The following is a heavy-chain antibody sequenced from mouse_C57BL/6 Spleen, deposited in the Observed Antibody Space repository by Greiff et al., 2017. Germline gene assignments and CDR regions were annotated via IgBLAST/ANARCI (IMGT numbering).Heavy chain of an antibody. CDR2: ISPGDGST. CDR1: GYTFTSYD. CDR3: ARERYYFDY. J-gene: IGHJ2*01. V-gene: IGHV1-85*01. Sequence: QVQLKQSGPELVKPGASVKLSCKASGYTFTSYDINWVKQRPGQGLEWIGWISPGDGSTKYNEKFKGKATLTVDTSSSTAYMELHSLTSEDSAVYFCARERYYFDYWGQGTTLTVSS.